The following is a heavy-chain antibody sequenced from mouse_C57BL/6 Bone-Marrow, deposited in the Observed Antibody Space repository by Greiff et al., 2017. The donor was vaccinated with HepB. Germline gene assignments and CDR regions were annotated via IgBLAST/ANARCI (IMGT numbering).Heavy chain of an antibody. Sequence: VQLQQSGAELVRPGASVKLSCKASGYTFTDYYINWVKQRPGQGLEWIARIYPGSGNTYYNEKFKGKATLTAEKSSSTAYMQLSSLTSEDSAVYFCAREGIYYDYDRAWFAYWGQGTLVTVSA. V-gene: IGHV1-76*01. J-gene: IGHJ3*01. CDR3: AREGIYYDYDRAWFAY. CDR1: GYTFTDYY. CDR2: IYPGSGNT. D-gene: IGHD2-4*01.